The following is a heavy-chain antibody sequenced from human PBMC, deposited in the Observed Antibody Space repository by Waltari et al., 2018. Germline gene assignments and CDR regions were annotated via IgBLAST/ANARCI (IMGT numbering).Heavy chain of an antibody. CDR1: GFTFSSYG. D-gene: IGHD5-12*01. J-gene: IGHJ4*02. CDR2: IRYDGSNK. V-gene: IGHV3-30*02. CDR3: AKDSATILYYFDY. Sequence: QVQLVESGGGVVQPGGSLRLSCAASGFTFSSYGMHWVRQAPGKGLEWVAFIRYDGSNKYYADSVKGRFTISRDNSKNTLYLQMNSLRAEDTAVYYCAKDSATILYYFDYWGQGTLVTVSS.